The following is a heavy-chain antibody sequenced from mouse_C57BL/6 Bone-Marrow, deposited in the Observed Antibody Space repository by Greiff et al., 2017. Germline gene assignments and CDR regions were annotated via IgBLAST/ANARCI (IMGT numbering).Heavy chain of an antibody. J-gene: IGHJ4*01. Sequence: VQLQQPGAELVMPGASVKLSCKASGYTFTSYWMHWVKQRPGQGLEWIGEIDPSDSYTNYNQKFKGKSTLTVDKSSSTAYMQLSSLTSEDSAVYYCARSGELGDAMDYWGQGTSVTVSS. CDR2: IDPSDSYT. V-gene: IGHV1-69*01. CDR1: GYTFTSYW. D-gene: IGHD4-1*01. CDR3: ARSGELGDAMDY.